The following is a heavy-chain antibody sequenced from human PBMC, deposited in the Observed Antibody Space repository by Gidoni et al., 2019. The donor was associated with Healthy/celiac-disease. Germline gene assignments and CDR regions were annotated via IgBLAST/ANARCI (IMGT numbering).Heavy chain of an antibody. J-gene: IGHJ6*02. V-gene: IGHV3-30-3*01. D-gene: IGHD3-10*01. CDR1: GFTFSSYA. CDR2: ISYDGSNK. CDR3: ARDLGAYGSGSYFNGMDV. Sequence: QVQLVESGGGVVQPGRSLRLSCAASGFTFSSYAMHWVRQAPGKGLEWVAVISYDGSNKYYADSVKGRFTISRDNSKNTLYLQMNSLRAEDTAVYYCARDLGAYGSGSYFNGMDVWGQGTTVTVSS.